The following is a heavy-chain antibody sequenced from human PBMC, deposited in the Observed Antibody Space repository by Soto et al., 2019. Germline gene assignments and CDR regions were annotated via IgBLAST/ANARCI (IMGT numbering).Heavy chain of an antibody. J-gene: IGHJ3*02. CDR1: GFTFSVSS. D-gene: IGHD1-26*01. CDR2: IFPTGSPI. Sequence: EVQLVESGGGFVQPGGSLRLSCAASGFTFSVSSMNWVRQAPGKGLEWVAYIFPTGSPIYYADSVKGRFTVSRDDATSSLYLQMNSLRDEDTAVYYCAGDGVGASPGDCFDMWGQGTMVTVSS. V-gene: IGHV3-48*02. CDR3: AGDGVGASPGDCFDM.